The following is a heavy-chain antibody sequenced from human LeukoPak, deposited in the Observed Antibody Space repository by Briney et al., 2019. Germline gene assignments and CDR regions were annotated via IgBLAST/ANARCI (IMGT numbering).Heavy chain of an antibody. CDR3: AKDQTPYGSGSYSPIDY. D-gene: IGHD3-10*01. J-gene: IGHJ4*02. CDR2: ISGSGGST. V-gene: IGHV3-23*01. Sequence: GGSLRLSCSGSGFTFSSYAMNWVRQAPGKGLEWVSSISGSGGSTYYADSVKGRFTISRDNSKNTLYLQVNSLRAEDTALYYCAKDQTPYGSGSYSPIDYWGQGTLVTVSS. CDR1: GFTFSSYA.